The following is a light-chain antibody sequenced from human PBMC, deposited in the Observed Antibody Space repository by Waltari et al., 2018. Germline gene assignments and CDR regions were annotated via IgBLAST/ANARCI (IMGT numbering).Light chain of an antibody. CDR3: QQYGTSVT. J-gene: IGKJ4*01. Sequence: EIVLTQSPGTLSLSPGDRATLPCRASQSIANKYVTWYRQRPGQPPSRLIFGASTRASGVPDRFSGSGFGTEFTLTISRLEPEEFAVYYCQQYGTSVTFGGGTKLEIK. V-gene: IGKV3-20*01. CDR2: GAS. CDR1: QSIANKY.